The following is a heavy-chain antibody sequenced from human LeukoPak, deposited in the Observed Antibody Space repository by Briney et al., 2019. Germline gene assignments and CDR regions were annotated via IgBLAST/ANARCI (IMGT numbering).Heavy chain of an antibody. CDR1: GFTVSSNY. V-gene: IGHV3-66*04. Sequence: PGGSLRLSCAVSGFTVSSNYMIWVRQAPGKGLEWVSIIYSGGSTYYADSVKGRFTISRDNSKNTLYLQMNSLRAEDTAVYYCARLTNRAIDYWGQGTLVTVSS. D-gene: IGHD7-27*01. J-gene: IGHJ4*02. CDR2: IYSGGST. CDR3: ARLTNRAIDY.